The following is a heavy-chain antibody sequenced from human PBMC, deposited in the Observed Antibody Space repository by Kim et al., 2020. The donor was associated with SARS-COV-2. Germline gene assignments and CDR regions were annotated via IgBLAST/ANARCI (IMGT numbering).Heavy chain of an antibody. CDR1: GYSISSGYY. V-gene: IGHV4-38-2*02. Sequence: SETLSLTCTVSGYSISSGYYWGWIRQPPGKGLEWIGSIYHSGSTYYNPSLKSRVTISVDTSKNQFSLKLSSVTAADTAVYYCARDWYITMIVVVPGLFDYWGQGTLVTVSS. CDR3: ARDWYITMIVVVPGLFDY. CDR2: IYHSGST. J-gene: IGHJ4*02. D-gene: IGHD3-22*01.